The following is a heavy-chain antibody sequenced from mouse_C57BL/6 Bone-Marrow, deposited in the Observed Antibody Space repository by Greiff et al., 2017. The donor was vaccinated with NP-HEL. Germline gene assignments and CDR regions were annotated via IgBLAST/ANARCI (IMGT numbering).Heavy chain of an antibody. CDR1: GYTFTSCW. Sequence: VQLQQPGAELVKPGASVKLSCKASGYTFTSCWMQWVKQRPGQGLEWIGEIDPSDSYTNYNQKFKGKATLTVDTSSSTAYMQLSSLTSEDSAVYYCAREGYSNYVYAMDYWGQGTSVTVSS. V-gene: IGHV1-50*01. D-gene: IGHD2-5*01. CDR3: AREGYSNYVYAMDY. CDR2: IDPSDSYT. J-gene: IGHJ4*01.